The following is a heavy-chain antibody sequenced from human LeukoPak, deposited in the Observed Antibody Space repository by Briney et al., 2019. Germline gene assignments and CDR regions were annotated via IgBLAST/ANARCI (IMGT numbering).Heavy chain of an antibody. D-gene: IGHD5-12*01. Sequence: SETLSLTCTVSGGSISSAGYYWSWIRQHPGKGLEWIGYIYYSGSTYYNPSLKSRLTISVDTSKNQFSLKLSSVTAADTAVYYCARGGYSAYQSAEYFQYWGQGTLVTVSS. J-gene: IGHJ1*01. CDR3: ARGGYSAYQSAEYFQY. V-gene: IGHV4-31*03. CDR1: GGSISSAGYY. CDR2: IYYSGST.